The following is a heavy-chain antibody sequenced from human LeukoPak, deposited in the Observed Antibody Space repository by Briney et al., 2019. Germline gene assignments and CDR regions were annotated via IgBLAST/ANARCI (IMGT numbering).Heavy chain of an antibody. CDR3: AREPSYYYDSSAPPRAFGI. J-gene: IGHJ3*02. V-gene: IGHV3-48*04. CDR1: GFTFSSYS. Sequence: PGGSLRLSCAASGFTFSSYSMNWVRQAPGKGLEWVSYISSSSSTIYYADSVKGRFTISRDNAKNSLYLQMNSLRAEDTAVYYCAREPSYYYDSSAPPRAFGIWGQGTMVTVSS. CDR2: ISSSSSTI. D-gene: IGHD3-22*01.